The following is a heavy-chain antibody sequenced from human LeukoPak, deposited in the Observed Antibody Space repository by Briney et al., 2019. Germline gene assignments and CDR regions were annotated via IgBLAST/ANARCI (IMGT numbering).Heavy chain of an antibody. V-gene: IGHV3-30*04. J-gene: IGHJ1*01. CDR3: ASGFQH. CDR2: ISYDGSNK. CDR1: GFTFSSYA. Sequence: GGSLRLSCAASGFTFSSYAMHWVRQAPGKGLEWVAVISYDGSNKYYADSVKGRFTISRDNSKNTLYLQMNSLRAEDTAVYCCASGFQHWGQGTLVTVSS.